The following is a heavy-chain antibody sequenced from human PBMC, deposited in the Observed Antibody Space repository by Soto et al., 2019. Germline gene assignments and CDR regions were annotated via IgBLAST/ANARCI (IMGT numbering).Heavy chain of an antibody. D-gene: IGHD3-9*01. CDR2: IVVGSGNT. CDR1: GVTFTSSA. V-gene: IGHV1-58*02. Sequence: SVKVSCKSSGVTFTSSAMQCVRQARGQRLEWIGWIVVGSGNTNYAQKFQERVTITRDMSTSTAYMELSSLRSEDTAVYYCAAHSPYYDILTGYYRGNYYYYMDAWGKGTTVTVSS. CDR3: AAHSPYYDILTGYYRGNYYYYMDA. J-gene: IGHJ6*03.